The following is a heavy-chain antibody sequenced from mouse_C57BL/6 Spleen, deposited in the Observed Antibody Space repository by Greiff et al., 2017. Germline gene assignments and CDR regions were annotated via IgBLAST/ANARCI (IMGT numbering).Heavy chain of an antibody. CDR2: IYPGSGST. J-gene: IGHJ2*01. CDR3: ARFTTVVATDY. Sequence: QVQLQQSGAELVKPGASVKMSCKASGYTFTSYWITWVKQRPGQGLEWIGDIYPGSGSTNYNEKFKSKATLTVDTSSSTAYMQLSSLTSEDSAVYYCARFTTVVATDYWGQGTTLTVSS. D-gene: IGHD1-1*01. V-gene: IGHV1-55*01. CDR1: GYTFTSYW.